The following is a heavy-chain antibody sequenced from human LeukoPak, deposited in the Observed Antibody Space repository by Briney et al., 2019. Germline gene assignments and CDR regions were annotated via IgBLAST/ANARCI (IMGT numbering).Heavy chain of an antibody. D-gene: IGHD6-19*01. Sequence: SETLSLTCTVSGGSISSYYWSWIRQPPGKGLEWIGEINHSGSTNYNPSLKSRVTISVDTSKNQFSLKLSSVTAADTAVYYCARRRPRMYSSGYYFDYWGQGTLVTVSS. CDR2: INHSGST. J-gene: IGHJ4*02. V-gene: IGHV4-34*01. CDR3: ARRRPRMYSSGYYFDY. CDR1: GGSISSYY.